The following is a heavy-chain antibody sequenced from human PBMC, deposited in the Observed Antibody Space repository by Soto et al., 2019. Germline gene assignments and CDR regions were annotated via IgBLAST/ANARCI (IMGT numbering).Heavy chain of an antibody. CDR2: IIPIFGTA. J-gene: IGHJ6*02. V-gene: IGHV1-69*01. CDR3: ALSSGWYVPPITYYYYYGMDV. D-gene: IGHD6-19*01. CDR1: GGTFSSYA. Sequence: QVQLGQSGAEVKKPGSSVKVSCKASGGTFSSYAISWGRQAPGQGLEWMGGIIPIFGTANYAQKFQGRVTITADEATSTAYMELSSMRSEDTAVYYCALSSGWYVPPITYYYYYGMDVWGQGTTVTVSS.